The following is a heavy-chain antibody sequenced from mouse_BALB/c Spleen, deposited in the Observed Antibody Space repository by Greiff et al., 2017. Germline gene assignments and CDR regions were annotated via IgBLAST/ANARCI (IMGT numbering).Heavy chain of an antibody. CDR3: ARGNYGHYYAMDY. Sequence: EVKLMESGPGLVKPSQSLSLTCTVTGYSITSDYAWNWIRQFPGNKLEWMGYISYSGSTSYNPSLKSRISITRDTSKNQFFLQLNSVTTEDTATYYCARGNYGHYYAMDYWGQGTSVTVSS. CDR2: ISYSGST. CDR1: GYSITSDYA. J-gene: IGHJ4*01. V-gene: IGHV3-2*02. D-gene: IGHD2-1*01.